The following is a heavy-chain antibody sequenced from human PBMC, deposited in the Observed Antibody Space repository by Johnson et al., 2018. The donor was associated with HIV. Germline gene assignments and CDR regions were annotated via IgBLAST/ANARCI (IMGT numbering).Heavy chain of an antibody. J-gene: IGHJ3*02. Sequence: VQLVESGGGLVQTGGSLRLSCAASGFTVSTNSLIWVRQAPGKGLEWVSVIYSGADPVYADSVKGRFSFTRDESKNTVYLQMNSLRAEDTAVYYCAKDFGYPRPRDAFDIWGQGTMVTVSS. CDR1: GFTVSTNS. CDR3: AKDFGYPRPRDAFDI. D-gene: IGHD5-12*01. V-gene: IGHV3-66*01. CDR2: IYSGADP.